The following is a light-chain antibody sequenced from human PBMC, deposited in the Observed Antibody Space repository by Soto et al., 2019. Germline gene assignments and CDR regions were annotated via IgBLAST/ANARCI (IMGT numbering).Light chain of an antibody. J-gene: IGKJ5*01. V-gene: IGKV3-11*01. Sequence: EIVLTQSPATLSLSPGERATLSCRASQSVSSFLVWYQQKPGQAPRLLIYDASRRASGVPARFSGSGSGADFTLTISSLEPEDFAVYYCQQRSSWPITFGQGTRLEIK. CDR3: QQRSSWPIT. CDR1: QSVSSF. CDR2: DAS.